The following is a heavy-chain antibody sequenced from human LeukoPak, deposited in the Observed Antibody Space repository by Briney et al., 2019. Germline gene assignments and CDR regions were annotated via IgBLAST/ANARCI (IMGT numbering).Heavy chain of an antibody. Sequence: SETLSLTCTVSGGSISSDYWSWIRQPPGKGLEWIGYIYYSGSTNYNPSLKSRVTISVDTSKNQFSLKPSSVTAADTAVYYCARVSLDAFDIWGQGTMVTVSS. CDR2: IYYSGST. CDR3: ARVSLDAFDI. CDR1: GGSISSDY. V-gene: IGHV4-59*01. J-gene: IGHJ3*02.